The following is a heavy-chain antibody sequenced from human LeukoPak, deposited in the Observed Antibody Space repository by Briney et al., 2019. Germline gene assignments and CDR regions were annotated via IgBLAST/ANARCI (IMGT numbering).Heavy chain of an antibody. V-gene: IGHV3-23*01. D-gene: IGHD1-26*01. CDR3: ARGPYSGKPIGY. CDR1: GFTFSSYA. J-gene: IGHJ4*02. CDR2: ISGSGGST. Sequence: GGSLRLSCAASGFTFSSYAMSRVRQAPGKGLEWVSAISGSGGSTYYADSVKGRFTISRDNSKNTLYLQMNSLRAEDTAVYYCARGPYSGKPIGYWGQGTLVTVSS.